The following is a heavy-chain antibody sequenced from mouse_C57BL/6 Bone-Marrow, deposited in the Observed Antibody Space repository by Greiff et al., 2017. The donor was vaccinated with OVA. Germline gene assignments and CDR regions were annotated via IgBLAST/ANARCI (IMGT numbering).Heavy chain of an antibody. V-gene: IGHV2-5*01. D-gene: IGHD2-13*01. J-gene: IGHJ2*01. Sequence: QVQLKQSGPGLVQPSGFSLTSYGVHWVRQSPGKGLEWLGVIWRGGSTDYNAAFMSRLSITKDNSKSQVFFKMNSLQADDTAIYYCAKNGDYEGNFDYWGQGTTLTVSS. CDR2: IWRGGST. CDR1: GFSLTSYG. CDR3: AKNGDYEGNFDY.